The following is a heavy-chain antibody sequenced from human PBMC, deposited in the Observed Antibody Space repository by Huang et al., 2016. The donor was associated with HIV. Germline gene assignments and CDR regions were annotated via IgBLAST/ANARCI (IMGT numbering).Heavy chain of an antibody. Sequence: EVQLVESGGGLVQPGGSLRLSCVASEFSFSTYWLMWLRQGAGKGLEGVASRREDSGKKDYLDAGQGRFIISRDNPKNSLYLQMNNVRAEDAGVYYCACDPFIKAFDLWGQGTLVTVSS. CDR2: RREDSGKK. CDR3: ACDPFIKAFDL. J-gene: IGHJ3*01. CDR1: EFSFSTYW. V-gene: IGHV3-7*01.